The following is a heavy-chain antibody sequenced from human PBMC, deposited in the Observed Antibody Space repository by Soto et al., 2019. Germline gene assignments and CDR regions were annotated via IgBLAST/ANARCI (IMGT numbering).Heavy chain of an antibody. D-gene: IGHD3-22*01. Sequence: GGSLRLSCAASGFTFSSYGMNWVRQAPGKGLEWVSYITSTSNTIYYADSVRGRFTISRGNAKNSLYLQMNSLRAEDTAVYYCARGGPYDSSGQYFDYWGQGTLVTVSS. CDR3: ARGGPYDSSGQYFDY. CDR2: ITSTSNTI. CDR1: GFTFSSYG. J-gene: IGHJ4*02. V-gene: IGHV3-48*01.